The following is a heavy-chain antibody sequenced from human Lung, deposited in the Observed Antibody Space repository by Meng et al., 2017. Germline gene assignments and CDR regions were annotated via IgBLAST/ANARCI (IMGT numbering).Heavy chain of an antibody. V-gene: IGHV4-34*01. J-gene: IGHJ4*02. CDR2: INHSGST. D-gene: IGHD4-11*01. Sequence: QVQLQRGGAGLLKPSETLSLTCVVSGGSFSDYYWGWIRQPPGKGLEWIGEINHSGSTNYNPSLESRATISVDTSQNNLSLKLSSVTAADSAVYYCARGPTTMAHDFDYWGQGTLVTVSS. CDR3: ARGPTTMAHDFDY. CDR1: GGSFSDYY.